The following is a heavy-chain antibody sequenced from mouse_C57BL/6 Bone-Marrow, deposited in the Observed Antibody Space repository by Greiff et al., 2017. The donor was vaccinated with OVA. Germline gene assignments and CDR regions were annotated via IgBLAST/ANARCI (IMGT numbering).Heavy chain of an antibody. D-gene: IGHD2-4*01. V-gene: IGHV1-22*01. CDR2: INPNNGGT. J-gene: IGHJ2*01. CDR3: ARGDYYDYDGDY. CDR1: GYTFTDYN. Sequence: EVQVVESGPELVKPGASVKMSCKASGYTFTDYNMHWVKQSHGKSLEWIGYINPNNGGTSYNQKFKGKATLTVNKSSSTAYMELRSLTSEDSAVYYCARGDYYDYDGDYWGQGTTLTVSS.